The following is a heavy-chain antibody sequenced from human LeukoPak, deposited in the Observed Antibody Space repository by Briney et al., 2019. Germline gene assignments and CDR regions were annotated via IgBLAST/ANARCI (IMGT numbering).Heavy chain of an antibody. CDR3: ARARADIVVVPAAIWFDP. V-gene: IGHV1-2*02. CDR2: IKPNNGGT. Sequence: ASVKVSCKASGYTFTGYYMHWVRQAPGQGLEWMGWIKPNNGGTNYAQKFQGRVTMTRDTSISTAYMELSRLRSDDTAVYYCARARADIVVVPAAIWFDPWGQGTLVTVSS. D-gene: IGHD2-2*01. J-gene: IGHJ5*02. CDR1: GYTFTGYY.